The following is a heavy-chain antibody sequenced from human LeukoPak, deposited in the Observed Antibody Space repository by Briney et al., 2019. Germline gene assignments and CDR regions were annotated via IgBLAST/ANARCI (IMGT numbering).Heavy chain of an antibody. Sequence: GGSLRLSCAASGFTFNNYDMRGVGQAPGKGQEWGAAISGNGGRTYYRDSVKGRFTISRDNPKNTLYLLMNSLSAEDTALYYCAKEQTISGYFDYWGQGTLVTVSS. CDR1: GFTFNNYD. CDR3: AKEQTISGYFDY. CDR2: ISGNGGRT. J-gene: IGHJ4*02. V-gene: IGHV3-23*01. D-gene: IGHD3-10*01.